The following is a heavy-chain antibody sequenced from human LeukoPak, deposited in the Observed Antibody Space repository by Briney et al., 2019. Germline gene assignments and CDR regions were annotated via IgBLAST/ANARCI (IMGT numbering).Heavy chain of an antibody. CDR2: IRSKAYGGTT. V-gene: IGHV3-49*04. Sequence: GGSLRLSCTASGFTFGDYAMSWVRQAPGKGLEWVGFIRSKAYGGTTEYAASVKGRFTISRDGSKSIAYLQMNSLKTEDTAVYYCTRETPYSGSTDYWGQGTLVTVSS. CDR3: TRETPYSGSTDY. J-gene: IGHJ4*02. D-gene: IGHD3-10*01. CDR1: GFTFGDYA.